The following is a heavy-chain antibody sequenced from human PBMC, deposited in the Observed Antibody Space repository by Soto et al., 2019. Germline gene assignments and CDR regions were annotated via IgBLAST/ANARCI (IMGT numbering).Heavy chain of an antibody. J-gene: IGHJ4*02. Sequence: EVQLVESGGGLVQPGGSLRLSCAASGFTFSSYWMSWVRQAPGKGLEWVANIKQDGSEQYYVDSVKGRFAISRDNAKNSLYLQMNSLRVEDTAVYYCARDFRTDGMNYRGQGTLVTVSS. V-gene: IGHV3-7*01. CDR3: ARDFRTDGMNY. D-gene: IGHD1-1*01. CDR1: GFTFSSYW. CDR2: IKQDGSEQ.